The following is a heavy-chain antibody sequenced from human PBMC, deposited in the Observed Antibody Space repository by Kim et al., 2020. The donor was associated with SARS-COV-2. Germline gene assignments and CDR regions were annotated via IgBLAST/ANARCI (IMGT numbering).Heavy chain of an antibody. J-gene: IGHJ6*02. CDR1: GFTFSSYG. CDR2: IWYDGSNK. V-gene: IGHV3-33*01. D-gene: IGHD2-2*01. Sequence: GGSLRLSCAASGFTFSSYGMHWVRQAPGKGLEWVAVIWYDGSNKYYADSVKGRFTISRDNSKNTLYLQMNSLRAEDTAVYYCARGGCSSTSCRRGLYPQTYYYYYGMNVWGQGTTVTVSS. CDR3: ARGGCSSTSCRRGLYPQTYYYYYGMNV.